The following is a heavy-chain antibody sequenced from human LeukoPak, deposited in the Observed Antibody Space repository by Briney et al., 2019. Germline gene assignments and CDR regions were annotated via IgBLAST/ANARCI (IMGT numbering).Heavy chain of an antibody. CDR1: GFTVSSNY. CDR3: ARRFYAMDV. V-gene: IGHV3-53*01. J-gene: IGHJ6*02. CDR2: IYSGGST. Sequence: GRSLRLSSAASGFTVSSNYMSWVRQGPGKGLEWVSVIYSGGSTYYADSVKSRFTISRDNSKNTLYLQMNSLRAEYTAVYYGARRFYAMDVWGQGTTVTVSS.